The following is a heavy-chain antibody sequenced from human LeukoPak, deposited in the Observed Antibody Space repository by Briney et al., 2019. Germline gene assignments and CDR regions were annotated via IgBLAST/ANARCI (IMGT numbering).Heavy chain of an antibody. CDR2: INPSGGST. CDR1: GYTFTSYY. V-gene: IGHV1-46*01. Sequence: ASVKVSCKASGYTFTSYYMHWVRQAPGQGLEWMGIINPSGGSTSYAQKFQDRVTMTRDTSTSTVYMELSSLRSEDTAVYYCARGRRVNMYEEGNFHDINVDTAMVIDLNFDYWGQGTLVTVSS. CDR3: ARGRRVNMYEEGNFHDINVDTAMVIDLNFDY. D-gene: IGHD5-18*01. J-gene: IGHJ4*02.